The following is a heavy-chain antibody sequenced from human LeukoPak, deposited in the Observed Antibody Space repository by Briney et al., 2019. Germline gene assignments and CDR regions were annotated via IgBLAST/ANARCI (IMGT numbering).Heavy chain of an antibody. CDR1: GYTFTSYG. Sequence: ASVKVSCKASGYTFTSYGISWVRQAPGQGLEWMGWISAYNGNTNYAQKLQGRVTMTTDTSTSTAYMELGSLRSDDTAVYYCARVVGDRDIVAADAFDIWGQGTMVTVSS. D-gene: IGHD5-12*01. J-gene: IGHJ3*02. V-gene: IGHV1-18*01. CDR3: ARVVGDRDIVAADAFDI. CDR2: ISAYNGNT.